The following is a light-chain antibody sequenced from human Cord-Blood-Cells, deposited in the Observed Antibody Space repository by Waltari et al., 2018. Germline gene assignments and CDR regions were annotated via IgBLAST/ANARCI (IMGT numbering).Light chain of an antibody. CDR3: QAWDSSTVV. Sequence: SSELTQPPSVSVSPGQTATITSSRDKLAEKNACWYQQKPGQSPVLVIYQDSKRPSGIPERFSGSNSGNTATLTISGTQAMDEADYYCQAWDSSTVVFGGGTKLTVL. J-gene: IGLJ2*01. CDR2: QDS. CDR1: KLAEKN. V-gene: IGLV3-1*01.